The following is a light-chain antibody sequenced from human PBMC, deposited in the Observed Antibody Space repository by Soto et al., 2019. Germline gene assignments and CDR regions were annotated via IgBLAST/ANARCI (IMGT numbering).Light chain of an antibody. CDR3: QQYGGSPLYT. Sequence: EIVLTQSPGTLSLSPGERATLSCRASQSVSSSNLAWYQHKPGQAPRLLIYGASNRATGIPDRFSGSGSGTDFTLTISRLEPEDFGVYYCQQYGGSPLYTFGQGTKLEIK. V-gene: IGKV3-20*01. CDR1: QSVSSSN. CDR2: GAS. J-gene: IGKJ2*01.